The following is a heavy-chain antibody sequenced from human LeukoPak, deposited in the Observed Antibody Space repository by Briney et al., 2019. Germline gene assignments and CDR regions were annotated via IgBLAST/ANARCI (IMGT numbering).Heavy chain of an antibody. Sequence: PGGSLRLSCAASGFTFSSFGMHWVRQAPGKGLEWVAVISYDGSNKYYADSVKGRFTISRDNSKNTLYLQMNSLRAEDTAVYYCARDNAGTTRPSTSWFDPWGQGTLVTVSS. V-gene: IGHV3-30*03. CDR2: ISYDGSNK. J-gene: IGHJ5*02. CDR1: GFTFSSFG. CDR3: ARDNAGTTRPSTSWFDP. D-gene: IGHD1-7*01.